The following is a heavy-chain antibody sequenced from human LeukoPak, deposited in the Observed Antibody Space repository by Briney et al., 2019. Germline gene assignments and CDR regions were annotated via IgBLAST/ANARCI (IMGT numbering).Heavy chain of an antibody. CDR2: MNPNSGNT. D-gene: IGHD3-10*01. CDR1: GYTFTSYD. J-gene: IGHJ6*02. Sequence: GASVKVSCKASGYTFTSYDINWVRQATGQGLEWMGWMNPNSGNTGYAQKFQGRVTMTRNTSISTAYMELSSLRSEDTAVYYCARALLWFGEEYYGMDVWGQGTTVTVSS. V-gene: IGHV1-8*01. CDR3: ARALLWFGEEYYGMDV.